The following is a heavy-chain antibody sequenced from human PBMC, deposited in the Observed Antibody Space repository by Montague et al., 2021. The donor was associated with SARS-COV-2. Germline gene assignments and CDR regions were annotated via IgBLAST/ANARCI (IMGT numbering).Heavy chain of an antibody. CDR2: LSYDGSNK. CDR3: ARDKYHSDTTSGGF. CDR1: GFTFSDYA. J-gene: IGHJ4*01. V-gene: IGHV3-30-3*01. Sequence: SLRLSCAASGFTFSDYAMHWVRQAPGKGLEWVAILSYDGSNKYYTDSVKGRFTISRDNSKNTLYLQMNSLSADDTAVYYCARDKYHSDTTSGGFWGHGTLVTVSS. D-gene: IGHD3-22*01.